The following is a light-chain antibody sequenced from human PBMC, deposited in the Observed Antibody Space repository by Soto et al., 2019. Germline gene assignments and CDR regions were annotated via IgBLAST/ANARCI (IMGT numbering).Light chain of an antibody. J-gene: IGKJ2*01. V-gene: IGKV1-5*03. CDR2: KAS. CDR1: QSISSW. CDR3: QQYNSYSPYT. Sequence: DIQMTQSPSTLSASVGDRVTITCRASQSISSWLAWYQQKPGKAPKLLIYKASSLESGVPSRFSGSGSGTECTLTISSLQPDGFATYYCQQYNSYSPYTFGQGTKLEIK.